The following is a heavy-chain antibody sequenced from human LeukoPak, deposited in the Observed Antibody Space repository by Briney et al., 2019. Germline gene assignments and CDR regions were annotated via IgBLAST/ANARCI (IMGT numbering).Heavy chain of an antibody. CDR1: GGSFSGYY. V-gene: IGHV4-59*01. J-gene: IGHJ4*02. Sequence: SETLSLTCAVYGGSFSGYYWSWIRQPPGKGLEWIGYIYYSGSTNYNPSLKSRVTVSVDTSKNQFSLKLSSVTAADTAVYYCARGEDSSSWYPTPTTFDYWGQGTLVTVSS. CDR2: IYYSGST. CDR3: ARGEDSSSWYPTPTTFDY. D-gene: IGHD6-13*01.